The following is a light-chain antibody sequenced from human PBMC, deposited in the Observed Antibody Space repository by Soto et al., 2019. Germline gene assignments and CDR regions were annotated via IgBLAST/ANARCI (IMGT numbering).Light chain of an antibody. CDR1: QSISSW. CDR3: QQYNSYSPWT. J-gene: IGKJ1*01. Sequence: DIQMTQSPSTLSASVGDRVTITCRASQSISSWLARYQQKPGKAPNLLIYKASSLESGVPSRFSGSGSGTEFTLTISSLQPDDLATYYWQQYNSYSPWTFGQGTKVEIK. CDR2: KAS. V-gene: IGKV1-5*03.